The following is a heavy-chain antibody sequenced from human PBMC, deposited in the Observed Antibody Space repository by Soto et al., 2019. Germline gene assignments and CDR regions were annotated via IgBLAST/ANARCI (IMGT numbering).Heavy chain of an antibody. J-gene: IGHJ4*02. D-gene: IGHD1-26*01. CDR3: ARRYGGNFAS. V-gene: IGHV4-59*01. CDR1: GGSINSYY. Sequence: QVQLQESGPGLVKPSETLSLTCTVSGGSINSYYWSWIRQPPGKGLEWIGYIYYSGSTNYNPALTRRVTISVDTSKNQFSLKLRSVTGADTAVYYCARRYGGNFASWGQGTLVTVSS. CDR2: IYYSGST.